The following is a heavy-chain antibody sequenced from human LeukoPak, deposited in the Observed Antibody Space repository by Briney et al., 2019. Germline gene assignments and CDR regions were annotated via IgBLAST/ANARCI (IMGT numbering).Heavy chain of an antibody. CDR1: GYTFIRYA. Sequence: ASVRVSCKASGYTFIRYAINWLRQVPGQGLEWMGWINMYTANPAYAQGFTERFVFSLDTSVSTAYLEVSNLKAEDTAVYYCARHDNDDDFDYWGQGTLVTVSS. CDR3: ARHDNDDDFDY. CDR2: INMYTANP. J-gene: IGHJ4*02. V-gene: IGHV7-4-1*02. D-gene: IGHD3-16*01.